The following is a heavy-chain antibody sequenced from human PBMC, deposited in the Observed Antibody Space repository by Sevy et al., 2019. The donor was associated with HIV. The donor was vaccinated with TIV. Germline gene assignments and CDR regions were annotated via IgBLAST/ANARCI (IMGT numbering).Heavy chain of an antibody. V-gene: IGHV3-11*01. CDR3: AREYCSGGSCYIDY. Sequence: GGLRLSCAASGFTFSDYYMSWIRQAPGKGLEWVSYISSSGSTIYYADSVKGRFTISRDNAKNSLYLQMNSLRAEDTAVYYCAREYCSGGSCYIDYWGQGTLVTVSS. CDR1: GFTFSDYY. D-gene: IGHD2-15*01. J-gene: IGHJ4*02. CDR2: ISSSGSTI.